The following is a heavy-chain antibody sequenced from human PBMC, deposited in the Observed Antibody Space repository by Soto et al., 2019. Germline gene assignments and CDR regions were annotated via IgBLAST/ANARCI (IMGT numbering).Heavy chain of an antibody. CDR2: ISGYNGNT. CDR3: AAAAIPVAGRHPDF. D-gene: IGHD6-19*01. J-gene: IGHJ4*02. Sequence: GASVKVSCKASGYSFTNYGITWVRQAPGQGLEWMGWISGYNGNTNYAQRLQGRVTLTRGTSTSTAYMELTSLTSDDTAVYFCAAAAIPVAGRHPDFWGQGTVVTVSS. CDR1: GYSFTNYG. V-gene: IGHV1-18*01.